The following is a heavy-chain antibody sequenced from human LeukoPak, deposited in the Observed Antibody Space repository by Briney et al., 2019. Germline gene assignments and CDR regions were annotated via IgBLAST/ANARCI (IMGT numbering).Heavy chain of an antibody. CDR3: ARVNFWIGGAFDI. D-gene: IGHD2-15*01. CDR1: GGSFSGYY. CDR2: INHSGST. J-gene: IGHJ3*02. Sequence: SETLSLTCAVYGGSFSGYYGSWIRQPPGKGLEWIGEINHSGSTNYNPSLKSRVTISVDTSKNQFSLKLSSVTAADTAVYYCARVNFWIGGAFDIWGQGTTVTVSS. V-gene: IGHV4-34*01.